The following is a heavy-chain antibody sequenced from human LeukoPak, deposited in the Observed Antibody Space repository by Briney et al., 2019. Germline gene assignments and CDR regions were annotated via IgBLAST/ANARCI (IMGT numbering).Heavy chain of an antibody. CDR3: ARMGLEIVVITAAPARPVRWFDP. J-gene: IGHJ5*02. CDR1: GGSISRNSDY. CDR2: IYYGGST. V-gene: IGHV4-39*07. D-gene: IGHD2-2*01. Sequence: SETLSLNCTVSGGSISRNSDYWGWIRQPPGKGLEWIGSIYYGGSTYYNPSLKSRVTISVDTSKNQFSLKVTSVTAADTAVYYCARMGLEIVVITAAPARPVRWFDPWGQGTLVTVSS.